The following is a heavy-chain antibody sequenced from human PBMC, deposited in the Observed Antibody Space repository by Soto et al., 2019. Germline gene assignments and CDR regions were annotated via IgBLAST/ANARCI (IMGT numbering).Heavy chain of an antibody. CDR2: ISTYNGNT. Sequence: QVQLVQSGAEVEEPGASVKVSCKASGYTFTSKGITWVRQAPGQGLEWMGWISTYNGNTNYAQKLQGRVTMTTHTSTNTVYMELRGLRSDDTAVYYCARGVVVPAATGKSWFDPWGQGTLVTVSS. V-gene: IGHV1-18*01. J-gene: IGHJ5*02. CDR3: ARGVVVPAATGKSWFDP. D-gene: IGHD2-2*01. CDR1: GYTFTSKG.